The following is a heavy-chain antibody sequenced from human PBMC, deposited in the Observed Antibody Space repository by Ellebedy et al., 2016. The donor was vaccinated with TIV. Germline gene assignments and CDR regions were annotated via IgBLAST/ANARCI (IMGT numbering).Heavy chain of an antibody. Sequence: SETLSLTCTVSGDSISRYYWSWIRQSPGKGLEWIGFIHHSGSTSYNPSLKSRVTMSVDPSQNQFSLNLTSVTAADTDLYFCARTFTERLEGLTTHWVLDYWGQGTLVTASS. CDR1: GDSISRYY. V-gene: IGHV4-59*01. J-gene: IGHJ4*02. CDR3: ARTFTERLEGLTTHWVLDY. D-gene: IGHD2/OR15-2a*01. CDR2: IHHSGST.